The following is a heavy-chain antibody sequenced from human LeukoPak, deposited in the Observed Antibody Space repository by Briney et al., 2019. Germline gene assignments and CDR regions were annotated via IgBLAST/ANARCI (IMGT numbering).Heavy chain of an antibody. J-gene: IGHJ4*02. Sequence: PGGSLRLSCAASGFTFSSYAMSWVRQAPGKGLECVSGISGSGGSTYYADSVKGRFTISRDNSKNTLYLQMNSVRAEDTAVYYCAKDQRGMTTLTTCFDYWGQGTLVTVSS. CDR1: GFTFSSYA. CDR2: ISGSGGST. CDR3: AKDQRGMTTLTTCFDY. V-gene: IGHV3-23*01. D-gene: IGHD4-17*01.